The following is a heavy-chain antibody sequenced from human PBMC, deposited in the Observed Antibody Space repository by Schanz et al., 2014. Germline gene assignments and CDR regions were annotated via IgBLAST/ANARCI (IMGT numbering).Heavy chain of an antibody. CDR3: AKDSTHIDIVRVPTAIDY. Sequence: QVQLVESGGGVVQPGRSLRLSCAASGFTFSSYGMHWVRQAPGKGLEWVAAMSYDGSIKYYGDSVKGRFTISRDNSKNTLYLHMNTLRSDDTAAYYCAKDSTHIDIVRVPTAIDYWGQGTLVTVSS. CDR1: GFTFSSYG. V-gene: IGHV3-30*18. J-gene: IGHJ4*02. D-gene: IGHD2-2*01. CDR2: MSYDGSIK.